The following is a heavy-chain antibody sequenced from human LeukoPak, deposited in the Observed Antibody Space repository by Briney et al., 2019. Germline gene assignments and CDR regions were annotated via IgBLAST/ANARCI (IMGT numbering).Heavy chain of an antibody. CDR1: GGSISSYY. D-gene: IGHD3-3*01. CDR3: AREGDDFWSGYYDY. J-gene: IGHJ4*02. V-gene: IGHV4-59*01. Sequence: SETLSLTCTVSGGSISSYYWSWIRQPPGKGLEWVGYIYYSGSTNYNPSLKSRVTTSVDTSKNQFSLKLSSVTAADTAVYYCAREGDDFWSGYYDYWGQGTLVTVSS. CDR2: IYYSGST.